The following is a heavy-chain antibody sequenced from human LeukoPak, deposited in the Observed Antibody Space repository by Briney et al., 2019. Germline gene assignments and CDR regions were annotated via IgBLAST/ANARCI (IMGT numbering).Heavy chain of an antibody. CDR1: GFTFSTSA. D-gene: IGHD3-22*01. J-gene: IGHJ4*02. V-gene: IGHV3-21*01. CDR3: ARDADTSGHYSFFDY. Sequence: GGSLRLSCAASGFTFSTSAMNWVRQAPGKGLEWVSSINQGTTHIYYAGSVRGRFTISRDDARNSLYLQMSSLRAEDTAVYYCARDADTSGHYSFFDYWGQGTLGTVSS. CDR2: INQGTTHI.